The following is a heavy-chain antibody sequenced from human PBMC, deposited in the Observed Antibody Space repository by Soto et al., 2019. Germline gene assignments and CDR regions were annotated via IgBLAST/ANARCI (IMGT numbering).Heavy chain of an antibody. Sequence: QLQLQESGPGLVKPSETLSLTCTVSGGSISSSSYYWGWIRQPPGKGLEWIGSIYYSGSTYYNPSLKSRVTISVDTSKNQFSLKLSSVTAADTAVYYCASLPPYDYIWGSSPSFDYWGQGTLVTVSS. D-gene: IGHD3-16*01. CDR2: IYYSGST. J-gene: IGHJ4*02. CDR1: GGSISSSSYY. CDR3: ASLPPYDYIWGSSPSFDY. V-gene: IGHV4-39*01.